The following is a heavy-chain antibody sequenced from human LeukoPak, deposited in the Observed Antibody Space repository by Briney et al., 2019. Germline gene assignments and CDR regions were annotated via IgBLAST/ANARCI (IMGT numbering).Heavy chain of an antibody. Sequence: GGSLRLSCAASGFTFTIYSMNWVRQAPGKGLEWVSLISGDGGSTYYADSVKGRFTISRDNSKNSLYLQMNSLRTEDTALYYCAKDIALGYFDYWGQGTLVTVSS. J-gene: IGHJ4*02. V-gene: IGHV3-43*02. D-gene: IGHD3-3*02. CDR2: ISGDGGST. CDR1: GFTFTIYS. CDR3: AKDIALGYFDY.